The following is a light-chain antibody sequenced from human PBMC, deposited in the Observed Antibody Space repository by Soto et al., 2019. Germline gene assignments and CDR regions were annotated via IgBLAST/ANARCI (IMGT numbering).Light chain of an antibody. Sequence: EIVLTQSPGTLSLTPGERATLSCRASQSVSSSYLAWYQQKPGQAPRLLIYGASSRATGIPDRFSGSGSGTDFTFTISRLEPEDCAVDFCEQFGSSPPITFGQGTRLEIK. CDR2: GAS. J-gene: IGKJ5*01. CDR1: QSVSSSY. CDR3: EQFGSSPPIT. V-gene: IGKV3-20*01.